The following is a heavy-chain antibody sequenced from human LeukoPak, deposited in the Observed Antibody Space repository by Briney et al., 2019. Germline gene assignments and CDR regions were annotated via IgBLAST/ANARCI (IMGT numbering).Heavy chain of an antibody. Sequence: NPSETLSFTCTVSGGSISSSSFYWGWIRQPPGKGLEWIGSIYYSGSTYYNPSLKSRVTISVDTSKNQFSLRLSSVTAADTAVYYCARTGYSSNWSDNWFDPWGQGTLVTVTS. CDR2: IYYSGST. CDR3: ARTGYSSNWSDNWFDP. D-gene: IGHD6-13*01. V-gene: IGHV4-39*01. CDR1: GGSISSSSFY. J-gene: IGHJ5*02.